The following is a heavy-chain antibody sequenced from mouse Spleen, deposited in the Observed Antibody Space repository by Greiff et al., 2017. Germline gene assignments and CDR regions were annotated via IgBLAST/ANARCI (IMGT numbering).Heavy chain of an antibody. Sequence: EVQLQQSGPELVKPGASVKISCKASGYTFTDYYMNWVKQSHGKSLEWIGDINPNNGGTSYNQKFKGKATLTVDKSSSTAYMELRSLTSEDSAVYYCANGYDGGDYAMDYWGQGTSVTVSS. V-gene: IGHV1-26*01. CDR3: ANGYDGGDYAMDY. J-gene: IGHJ4*01. CDR1: GYTFTDYY. D-gene: IGHD2-2*01. CDR2: INPNNGGT.